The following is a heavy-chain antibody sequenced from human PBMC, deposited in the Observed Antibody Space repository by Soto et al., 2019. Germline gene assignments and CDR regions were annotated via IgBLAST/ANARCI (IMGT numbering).Heavy chain of an antibody. Sequence: PSETLSLTCPVSGGSISSYYWSWIRQPPGKGLEWIGYIYYSGSTNYNPSLKSRVTISVDTSKNQFSLKLSSVTAADTAVYYCARDGTIGVPYGFDYWGQGTLVTVSS. CDR2: IYYSGST. D-gene: IGHD1-7*01. J-gene: IGHJ4*02. CDR3: ARDGTIGVPYGFDY. CDR1: GGSISSYY. V-gene: IGHV4-59*01.